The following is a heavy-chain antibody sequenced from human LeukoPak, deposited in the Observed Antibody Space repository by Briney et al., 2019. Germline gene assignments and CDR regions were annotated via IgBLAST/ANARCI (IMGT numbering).Heavy chain of an antibody. CDR3: ARHYSPIEY. D-gene: IGHD2-21*01. CDR2: IYHTGYT. Sequence: SETLSLTCNVSGYSISSVYYWGWIRQSPGKGLEWIGSIYHTGYTYYNPSLKSRITISLETSRTQFSLKLSSVTAADTAVYYCARHYSPIEYWGQGTLVTVSS. J-gene: IGHJ4*02. CDR1: GYSISSVYY. V-gene: IGHV4-38-2*02.